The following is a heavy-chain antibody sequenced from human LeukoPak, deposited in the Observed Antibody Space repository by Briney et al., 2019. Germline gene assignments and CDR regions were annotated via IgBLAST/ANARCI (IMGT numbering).Heavy chain of an antibody. CDR2: ICSGGTT. Sequence: PGGSLRLSCAASGFTVGTNCVNWVRQAPGKGLMWVSVICSGGTTYYADSVKGRFTVSTDNSKNTLYLQMNSLRPEDTAVYYCAKDIEASIWGQGTLVAVSS. J-gene: IGHJ4*02. V-gene: IGHV3-66*01. CDR1: GFTVGTNC. CDR3: AKDIEASI. D-gene: IGHD2-15*01.